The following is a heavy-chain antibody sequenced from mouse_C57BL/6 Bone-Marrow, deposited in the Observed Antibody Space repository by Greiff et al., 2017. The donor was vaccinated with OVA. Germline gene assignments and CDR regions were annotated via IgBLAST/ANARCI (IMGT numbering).Heavy chain of an antibody. J-gene: IGHJ3*01. V-gene: IGHV1-7*01. Sequence: QVQLKQSGAELAKPGASVKLSCKASGYTFTSYWMHWVKQRPGQGLEWIGYINPSSGYTKYNQKFKDKATLTADKSSSTAYMQLSSLTYEDSAVYYCARRDSSYPAGFAYWGQGTLVTVSA. CDR1: GYTFTSYW. D-gene: IGHD1-1*01. CDR3: ARRDSSYPAGFAY. CDR2: INPSSGYT.